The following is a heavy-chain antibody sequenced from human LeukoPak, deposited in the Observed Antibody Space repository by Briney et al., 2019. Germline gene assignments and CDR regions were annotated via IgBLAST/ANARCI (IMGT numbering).Heavy chain of an antibody. CDR2: ISGSVSAT. J-gene: IGHJ4*02. D-gene: IGHD2-21*01. CDR1: GFTFTKYA. Sequence: PGGTLRLSCAASGFTFTKYAMNWVGQAPGPRREWVARISGSVSATDYAASANGRVSIPKDNSKNTLYLQMTSMRAEDTAIYYCARDSDLPGCFDYWGQGAPVTVSS. CDR3: ARDSDLPGCFDY. V-gene: IGHV3-23*01.